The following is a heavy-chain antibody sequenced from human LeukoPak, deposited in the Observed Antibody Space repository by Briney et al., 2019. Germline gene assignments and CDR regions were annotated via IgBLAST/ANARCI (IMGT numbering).Heavy chain of an antibody. V-gene: IGHV4-34*01. CDR3: ARGPFRYCSSTSCYRGQFDY. CDR1: GGSFSGYY. Sequence: PSETLSLTCAVYGGSFSGYYWSWIRQPPGKGLEWIGEINHSGSTNYNPSLKSRVTISVDTSKNQFSLKLRSVTAADTAVYYCARGPFRYCSSTSCYRGQFDYWGQGTLVTVSS. CDR2: INHSGST. D-gene: IGHD2-2*01. J-gene: IGHJ4*02.